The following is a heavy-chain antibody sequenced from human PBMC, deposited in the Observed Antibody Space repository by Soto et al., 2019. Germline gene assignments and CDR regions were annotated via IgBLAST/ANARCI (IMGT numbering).Heavy chain of an antibody. CDR1: GGTFSSYA. D-gene: IGHD2-15*01. CDR3: AYPGSGGRDRVVLGVH. J-gene: IGHJ4*02. V-gene: IGHV1-69*12. CDR2: IIPIFGTA. Sequence: QVQLVQSGAEVKKPGSSVKVSCKASGGTFSSYAISWVRQAPGQGLEWMGGIIPIFGTANYAQKFQGRVTITADESTSTAYMERSSLRSEDTAVYYCAYPGSGGRDRVVLGVHWGQGTLVTVSS.